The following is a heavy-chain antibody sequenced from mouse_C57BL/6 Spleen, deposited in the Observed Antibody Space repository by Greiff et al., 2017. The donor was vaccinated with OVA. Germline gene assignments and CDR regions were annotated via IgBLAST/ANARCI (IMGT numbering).Heavy chain of an antibody. V-gene: IGHV1-82*01. CDR2: IYPGDGDT. J-gene: IGHJ2*01. CDR1: GYAFSSSW. Sequence: QVQLQQSGPELVKPGASVKISCKASGYAFSSSWMNWVKQRPGKGLEWIGRIYPGDGDTNYNGKFKGKATLTADKASSTAYMQLSSLTSEDSAVYFCARDGYYYFDYWGQGTTLTVSS. D-gene: IGHD2-3*01. CDR3: ARDGYYYFDY.